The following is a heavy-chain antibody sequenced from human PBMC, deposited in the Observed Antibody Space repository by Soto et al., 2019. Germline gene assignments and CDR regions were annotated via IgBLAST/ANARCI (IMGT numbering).Heavy chain of an antibody. D-gene: IGHD5-12*01. V-gene: IGHV1-69*02. CDR2: IIPILGIA. J-gene: IGHJ4*02. CDR1: GGTFSSYT. Sequence: QVQLVQSGAEVKKPGSSVKVSCKASGGTFSSYTISWVRQAPGQGLEWMGRIIPILGIANYAQKFQGRVMITADKSTSTAYMGLSSLRSEDTAVYYCATSAATITLDDYWGQGTLVTVSS. CDR3: ATSAATITLDDY.